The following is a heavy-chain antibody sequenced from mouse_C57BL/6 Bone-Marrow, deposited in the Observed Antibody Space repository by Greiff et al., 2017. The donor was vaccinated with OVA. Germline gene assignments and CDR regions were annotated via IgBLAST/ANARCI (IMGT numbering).Heavy chain of an antibody. D-gene: IGHD1-1*01. CDR3: ARDYYGPFDY. Sequence: VKLVESGAELVRPGASVKLSCKASGYTFTDYYINWVKQRPGQGLEWIARIYPGSGNTYYNEKFKGKATLTAEKSSSTAYMQLSSLTSEDSAVYFCARDYYGPFDYWGQGTTLTVSS. J-gene: IGHJ2*01. CDR2: IYPGSGNT. CDR1: GYTFTDYY. V-gene: IGHV1-76*01.